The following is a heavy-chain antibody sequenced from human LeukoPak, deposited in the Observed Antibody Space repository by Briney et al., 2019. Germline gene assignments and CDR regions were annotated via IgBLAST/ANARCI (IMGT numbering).Heavy chain of an antibody. Sequence: HSGGSQRLSCVASGFTFSISAMTWVRQAPGKGLEWVSVISSSGGDTHYADSVKGRFTISRDNSKNTLYLQMNSLRAEDTAVYYCAKDHVSSDPWGQETLVTVSS. J-gene: IGHJ5*02. CDR1: GFTFSISA. V-gene: IGHV3-23*01. D-gene: IGHD6-13*01. CDR2: ISSSGGDT. CDR3: AKDHVSSDP.